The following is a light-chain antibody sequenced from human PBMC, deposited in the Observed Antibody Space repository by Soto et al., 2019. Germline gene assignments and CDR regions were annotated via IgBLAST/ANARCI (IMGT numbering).Light chain of an antibody. Sequence: EIVLTQSPGTLSLSPGERATLSCRASQSVSSSFLAWYQQKPGQAPRLLIYGASSRATGIPDRLSGTGSATDFTLTISRLEPEDFAVYYCQQYGSSPPRTFGQGTKVEIK. CDR2: GAS. CDR3: QQYGSSPPRT. V-gene: IGKV3-20*01. CDR1: QSVSSSF. J-gene: IGKJ1*01.